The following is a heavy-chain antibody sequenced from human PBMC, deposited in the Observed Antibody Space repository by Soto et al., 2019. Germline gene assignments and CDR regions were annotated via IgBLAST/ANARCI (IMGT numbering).Heavy chain of an antibody. CDR1: GFTFDDYA. CDR2: ISWNSGSI. Sequence: EVQLVESGGGLVQPGRSLRLSCAASGFTFDDYAMHWVRQAPGKGLEWVSGISWNSGSIGYADSVKGRFTISRDNAKNSLYLQMNSLRAEDTALYYCAKALYSSSWYFNDAFDIWGQGTMVTVSS. D-gene: IGHD6-13*01. J-gene: IGHJ3*02. V-gene: IGHV3-9*01. CDR3: AKALYSSSWYFNDAFDI.